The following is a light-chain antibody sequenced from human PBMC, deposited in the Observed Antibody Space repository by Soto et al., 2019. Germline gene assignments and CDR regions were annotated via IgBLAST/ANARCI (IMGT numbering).Light chain of an antibody. CDR1: QNIGSW. CDR3: QQYNDFQYS. CDR2: KAT. J-gene: IGKJ2*01. Sequence: DIQMTQSPSTLSASVGDGVTITCRASQNIGSWLAWYQQKPGEAPKLLISKATNLQSGVPSRFSGSGSGIDFSLTISSLQPVDSATYFCQQYNDFQYSFGPGTKLDI. V-gene: IGKV1-5*03.